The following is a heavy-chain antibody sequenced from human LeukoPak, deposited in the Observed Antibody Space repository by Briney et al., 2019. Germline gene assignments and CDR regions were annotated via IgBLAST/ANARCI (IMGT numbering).Heavy chain of an antibody. J-gene: IGHJ4*02. D-gene: IGHD3-22*01. CDR3: ARVTGYMIEDYFDY. CDR2: ISGSGGST. Sequence: PGGSLRLSCAASGFTFSSFGMSWVRQAPGKGLEWVSAISGSGGSTYYADSVKGRFTIPRDNSKNTLYLQMNSLRAEDTAVYYCARVTGYMIEDYFDYWGQGTLVTVSS. V-gene: IGHV3-23*01. CDR1: GFTFSSFG.